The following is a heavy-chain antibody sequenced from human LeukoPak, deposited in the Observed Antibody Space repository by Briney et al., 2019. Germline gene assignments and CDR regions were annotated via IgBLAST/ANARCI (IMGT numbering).Heavy chain of an antibody. D-gene: IGHD1-7*01. J-gene: IGHJ6*01. CDR3: ANPPGTTRTLGYYGMDG. CDR2: ISGSGGST. CDR1: GFTFSSYA. Sequence: PGGSLRLSCAASGFTFSSYAMTWVRQAPGKGLEWVSGISGSGGSTYYADSVKGRFTISRDNSKNTLYLQMNSLRAEDTAVYYCANPPGTTRTLGYYGMDGWGQGTTVTVPS. V-gene: IGHV3-23*01.